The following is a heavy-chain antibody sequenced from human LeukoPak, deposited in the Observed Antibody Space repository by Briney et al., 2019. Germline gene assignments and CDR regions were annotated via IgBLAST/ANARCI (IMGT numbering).Heavy chain of an antibody. Sequence: SETLSLTCTVSGGSISSYYWGWIRQPPGKGLEWVGSIYYSGSTYYNPSLKSRVTISVDTSKNQFSLKLSSVTAADTAVYYCARDGYYYDSSGYPRWFDPWGQGTLVTVSS. J-gene: IGHJ5*02. D-gene: IGHD3-22*01. CDR3: ARDGYYYDSSGYPRWFDP. CDR1: GGSISSYY. V-gene: IGHV4-39*07. CDR2: IYYSGST.